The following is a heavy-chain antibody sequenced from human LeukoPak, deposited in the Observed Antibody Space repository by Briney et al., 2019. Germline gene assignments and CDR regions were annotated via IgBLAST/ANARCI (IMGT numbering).Heavy chain of an antibody. Sequence: SETLSLTCTVSGGSISSGGYYWSWIRQHPGKALEWIGYIYYSGSTYYNPSLKRRVTTSVDTSKNQFSLKLSSVTAADTAVYYCARDSSGYYGVLDYWGQGTLVTVSS. CDR3: ARDSSGYYGVLDY. J-gene: IGHJ4*02. D-gene: IGHD3-22*01. V-gene: IGHV4-31*03. CDR1: GGSISSGGYY. CDR2: IYYSGST.